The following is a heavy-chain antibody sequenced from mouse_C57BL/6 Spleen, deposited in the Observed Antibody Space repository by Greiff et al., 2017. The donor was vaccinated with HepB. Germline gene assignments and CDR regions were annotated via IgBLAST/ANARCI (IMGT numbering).Heavy chain of an antibody. Sequence: EVKLEESGGGLVQPGGSIKLSCVASGFTFSNYWMNWVRQSPEKGLEWVAQIRLKSDNYATHYAESVKGRFTISRDDSKSSVYLQMNNLRAEDTGIYDCTGDSYYFDYWGQGTTLTVSS. V-gene: IGHV6-3*01. CDR2: IRLKSDNYAT. CDR3: TGDSYYFDY. J-gene: IGHJ2*01. CDR1: GFTFSNYW.